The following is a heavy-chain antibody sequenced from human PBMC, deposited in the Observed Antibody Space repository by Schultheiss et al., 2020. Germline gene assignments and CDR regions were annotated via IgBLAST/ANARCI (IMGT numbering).Heavy chain of an antibody. CDR2: IYTSGST. J-gene: IGHJ6*02. CDR3: ARDHSSGWYSYYYYYYGMDV. V-gene: IGHV4-61*02. CDR1: GGSISSGSYY. D-gene: IGHD6-19*01. Sequence: LRLSCTVSGGSISSGSYYWSWIRQPAGKGLEWIGRIYTSGSTNYNPSLKSRVTISVDTSKNQFSLKLSSVTAADTAVYYCARDHSSGWYSYYYYYYGMDVWGQGTTVTVSS.